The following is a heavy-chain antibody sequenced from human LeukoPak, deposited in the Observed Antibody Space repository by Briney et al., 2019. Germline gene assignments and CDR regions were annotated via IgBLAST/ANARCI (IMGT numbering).Heavy chain of an antibody. CDR3: ATLWSLVDAFDI. V-gene: IGHV4-30-4*01. CDR2: IYYSGST. CDR1: GGSISSGDYY. Sequence: SQTLSLTCTVSGGSISSGDYYWSWIRQPPGKGLEWIGYIYYSGSTYYNPSLKSRVTISVDTSKNQFSLKLSSVTAADTAVYYCATLWSLVDAFDIWGKGTMVTVSS. D-gene: IGHD2-21*01. J-gene: IGHJ3*02.